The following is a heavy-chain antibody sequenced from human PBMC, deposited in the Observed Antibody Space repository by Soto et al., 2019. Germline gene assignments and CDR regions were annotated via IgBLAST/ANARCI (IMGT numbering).Heavy chain of an antibody. Sequence: SETLSLTCVVSGGYTSTGGYSWSWIRRPPEKGLEWIGYIFHSGNTYYNPSLNSRGTISVDRSKNQFSLNLSSVTAADTAVYYCARIDVDTTMETVSSLDFCDQGPMGTGSS. CDR3: ARIDVDTTMETVSSLDF. V-gene: IGHV4-30-2*01. CDR2: IFHSGNT. J-gene: IGHJ4*02. D-gene: IGHD5-18*01. CDR1: GGYTSTGGYS.